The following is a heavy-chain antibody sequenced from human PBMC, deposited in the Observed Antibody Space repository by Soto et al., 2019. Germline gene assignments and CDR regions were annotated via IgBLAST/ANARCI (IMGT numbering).Heavy chain of an antibody. CDR3: AQLTPTYNGKYFGY. CDR2: LSGAGDDP. J-gene: IGHJ4*02. Sequence: QSGGSLRLSCAASGFTFSSYAMSWVRQAPGEGLEWVSTLSGAGDDPYYADSVRGRSTISRDNSKRTLYLYMNSLRADDTAVYYCAQLTPTYNGKYFGYWGQGTLVTVSS. D-gene: IGHD3-10*01. V-gene: IGHV3-23*01. CDR1: GFTFSSYA.